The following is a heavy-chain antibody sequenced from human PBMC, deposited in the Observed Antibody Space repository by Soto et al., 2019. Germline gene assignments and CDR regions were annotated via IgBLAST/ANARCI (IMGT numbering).Heavy chain of an antibody. Sequence: QVQLQQWGAGLLKPSETLSLTCAVYGGSFSGYYWTWIRQPPGTGLEWIGEINHSGSTNYNPSLKSRVTRSVDTSKNQFSLQLTSVTAADTAVYYCARDKITGRFDYWGQGTLVTVSS. CDR3: ARDKITGRFDY. D-gene: IGHD2-8*02. CDR1: GGSFSGYY. CDR2: INHSGST. V-gene: IGHV4-34*01. J-gene: IGHJ4*02.